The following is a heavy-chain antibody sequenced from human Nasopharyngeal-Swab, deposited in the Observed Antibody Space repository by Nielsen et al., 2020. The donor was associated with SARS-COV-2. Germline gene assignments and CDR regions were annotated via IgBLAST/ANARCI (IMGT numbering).Heavy chain of an antibody. V-gene: IGHV3-11*05. Sequence: GGSLRLSCAASGFTFSDRYMIWIRQAPGKGLEWISSISSSSTSINYADSVKGRFTLSRDNSKNTLYLQMNSLRAEDTAVYYCAKDNGGNFGYWGQGTLVTVSS. D-gene: IGHD4-23*01. CDR1: GFTFSDRY. CDR2: ISSSSTSI. J-gene: IGHJ4*02. CDR3: AKDNGGNFGY.